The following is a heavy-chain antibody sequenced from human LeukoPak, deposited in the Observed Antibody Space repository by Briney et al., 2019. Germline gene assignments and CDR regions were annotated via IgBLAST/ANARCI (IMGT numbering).Heavy chain of an antibody. D-gene: IGHD3-22*01. CDR1: GFTFSSYS. V-gene: IGHV3-21*01. CDR2: ISSSSSYI. Sequence: GGSLRLSCAASGFTFSSYSMNWVRQAPGKGLEWVSSISSSSSYIYYADSVKGRFTISRDNAKNSLYLQMNSLRAEDTAVYYCARMAGSSGYIVYWGQGTLVTVSS. J-gene: IGHJ4*02. CDR3: ARMAGSSGYIVY.